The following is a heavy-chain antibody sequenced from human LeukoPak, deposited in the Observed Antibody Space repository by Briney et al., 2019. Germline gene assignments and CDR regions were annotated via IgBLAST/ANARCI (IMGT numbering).Heavy chain of an antibody. CDR2: INDTGGRT. CDR1: GFSFTDSA. Sequence: AGTLCLTCAAYGFSFTDSAWSWVRHSPGEGLRWVASINDTGGRTYYADSVKGRFAITRDNSRNTVTLQMYRLTTGDTARYYCAKGGEDFDFWSFDFWGQGILVTVSS. CDR3: AKGGEDFDFWSFDF. V-gene: IGHV3-23*01. D-gene: IGHD3-3*01. J-gene: IGHJ4*02.